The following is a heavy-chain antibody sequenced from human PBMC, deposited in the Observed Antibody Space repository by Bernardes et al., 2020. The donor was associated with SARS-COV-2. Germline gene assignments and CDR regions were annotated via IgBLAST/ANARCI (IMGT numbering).Heavy chain of an antibody. J-gene: IGHJ6*03. D-gene: IGHD6-6*01. CDR1: GFSISSSSYY. CDR2: IYYSGST. V-gene: IGHV4-39*07. CDR3: ARVCVVPEYSSSSLDYYYYYYMDG. Sequence: SETLSLTCTVSGFSISSSSYYWGWLRQPPGKGLEWIGSIYYSGSTYYNPSLKSRVTISVDTSKNQFSLTLSSVTAADTAVYYCARVCVVPEYSSSSLDYYYYYYMDGWGKGTTVTVSS.